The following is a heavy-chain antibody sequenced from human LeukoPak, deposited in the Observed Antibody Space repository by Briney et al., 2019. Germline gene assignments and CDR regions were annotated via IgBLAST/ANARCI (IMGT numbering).Heavy chain of an antibody. D-gene: IGHD6-13*01. CDR2: NSSSGSTI. CDR3: ARDLWARGPYSTRGY. Sequence: PGGSLRLSCAASGFTFSSYEMNWVRQAPGKGLECVSYNSSSGSTIYYADSVKGRFTISRDNAKNSLYLQRNSLRAEDTAVYYCARDLWARGPYSTRGYWGQGTLVTVSS. V-gene: IGHV3-48*03. J-gene: IGHJ4*02. CDR1: GFTFSSYE.